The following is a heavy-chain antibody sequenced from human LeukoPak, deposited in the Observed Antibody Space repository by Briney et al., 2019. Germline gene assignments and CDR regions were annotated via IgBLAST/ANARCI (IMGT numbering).Heavy chain of an antibody. J-gene: IGHJ4*02. CDR2: ISYDGSNK. CDR1: GFTFSGYA. D-gene: IGHD3-22*01. V-gene: IGHV3-30-3*01. CDR3: ARDRITMIVVVIESGIDY. Sequence: PGRSLRLSCAASGFTFSGYAMHWVRQAPGKGLEWVAVISYDGSNKYYADSVKGRFTISRDNSKNTLYLQMNSLRAEDTAVYYCARDRITMIVVVIESGIDYWGQGTLVTVSS.